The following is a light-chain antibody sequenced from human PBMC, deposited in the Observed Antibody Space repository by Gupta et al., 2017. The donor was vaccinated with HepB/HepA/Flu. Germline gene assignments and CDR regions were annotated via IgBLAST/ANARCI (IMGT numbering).Light chain of an antibody. CDR3: QHGDDLPSFT. CDR1: QDINNY. J-gene: IGKJ3*01. CDR2: DAS. Sequence: DIQMTQSPSSLSASVGDRVTITCQATQDINNYLNWYQQRPGKAPKLLISDASNLEAGVPSRFRGSSSGTHFTFTISGRHLEDIATYYCQHGDDLPSFTFGQGTKVELK. V-gene: IGKV1-33*01.